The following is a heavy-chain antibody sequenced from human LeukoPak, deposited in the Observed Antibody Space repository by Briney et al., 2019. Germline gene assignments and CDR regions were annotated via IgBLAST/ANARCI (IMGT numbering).Heavy chain of an antibody. J-gene: IGHJ4*02. CDR3: ARVSGNYQFDY. CDR2: IWFDGGEK. Sequence: GGSLRLSCAASGSTFSRYVMHWVRQAPGKGLEWVALIWFDGGEKKYGDSVKGRFTISRDNSKNTLYLQMNSLRPEDTAVYYCARVSGNYQFDYWGQGTLVTVSS. CDR1: GSTFSRYV. V-gene: IGHV3-30*02. D-gene: IGHD1-26*01.